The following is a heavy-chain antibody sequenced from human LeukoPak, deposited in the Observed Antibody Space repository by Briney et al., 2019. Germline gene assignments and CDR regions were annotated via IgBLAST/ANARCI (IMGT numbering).Heavy chain of an antibody. Sequence: SETLSLTCTVSGDSISSGSFYWSWIRQPAGKGLERIGRIFTGGSTNYNPSLQSRVAISIDTSKNQFSLKLSSVTAADTAVYYCAKWNRLNWVFFWGQGTLVAVSS. J-gene: IGHJ4*02. CDR1: GDSISSGSFY. D-gene: IGHD1-1*01. CDR3: AKWNRLNWVFF. CDR2: IFTGGST. V-gene: IGHV4-61*02.